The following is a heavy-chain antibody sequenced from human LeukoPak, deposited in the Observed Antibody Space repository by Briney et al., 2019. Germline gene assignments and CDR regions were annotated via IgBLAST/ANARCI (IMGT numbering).Heavy chain of an antibody. CDR3: ARDKGDLGYSSSWYVGRACDV. V-gene: IGHV1-69*04. D-gene: IGHD6-13*01. J-gene: IGHJ6*02. CDR2: IIPILGIA. Sequence: GASVKVSCKASGGTFSSYAISWVRQAPGQGLEWMGRIIPILGIANYAQKFQGRVTITADKSTSTAYMELSSLRSEDTAVYYCARDKGDLGYSSSWYVGRACDVWGQGTTVTVSS. CDR1: GGTFSSYA.